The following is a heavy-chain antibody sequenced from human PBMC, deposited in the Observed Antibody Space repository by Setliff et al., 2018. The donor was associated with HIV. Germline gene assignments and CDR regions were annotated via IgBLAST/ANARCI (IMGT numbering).Heavy chain of an antibody. Sequence: ASVKVSCKASGYPFTTYGISWARQAPGHGLEWMGWISPYIGHTNYAQNFQDRVTMTIDTSTSRAYMVLSSLRSDDTAVYFCARLGSGWSDSYYYAMDVWGQGTTVTVSS. CDR1: GYPFTTYG. CDR3: ARLGSGWSDSYYYAMDV. V-gene: IGHV1-18*01. CDR2: ISPYIGHT. D-gene: IGHD6-19*01. J-gene: IGHJ6*02.